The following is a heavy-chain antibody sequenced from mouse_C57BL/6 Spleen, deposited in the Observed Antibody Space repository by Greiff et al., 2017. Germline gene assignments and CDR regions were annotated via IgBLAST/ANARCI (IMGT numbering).Heavy chain of an antibody. CDR1: GYTFTSYW. J-gene: IGHJ2*01. D-gene: IGHD4-1*01. Sequence: QVQLQQPGAELVKPGASVKLSCKASGYTFTSYWMHWVKQRPGRGREWIGRIDPNSGGTKYNEKFKSKATLTVDKPSSTAYMQLSSLTSEDSAVYYCARKPNWEFDYWGQGTTLTVSS. V-gene: IGHV1-72*01. CDR2: IDPNSGGT. CDR3: ARKPNWEFDY.